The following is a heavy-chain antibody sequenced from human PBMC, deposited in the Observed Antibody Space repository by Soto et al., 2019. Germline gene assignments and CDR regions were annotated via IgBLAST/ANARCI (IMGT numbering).Heavy chain of an antibody. V-gene: IGHV1-46*01. CDR3: XXXXXXXXXXXXXXXXXXT. CDR1: GYTFTSYY. Sequence: QVKLVQSGAEVKKPGASVKVSCKASGYTFTSYYMHWVRQAPGQGLERMGIIDPSGGGTSYAQKXXXXXXXXXXXXXXXXXXXXXXXXXXXXXXXXXXXXXXXXXXXXXXXXXXXTWGQGTLVTVSS. CDR2: IDPSGGGT. J-gene: IGHJ5*02.